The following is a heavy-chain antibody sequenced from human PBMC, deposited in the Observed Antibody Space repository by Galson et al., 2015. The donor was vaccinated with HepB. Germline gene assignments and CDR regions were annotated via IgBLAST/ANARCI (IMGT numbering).Heavy chain of an antibody. J-gene: IGHJ4*02. Sequence: SLRLSCAASGFTFSSYAMHWVRQAPGKGLEWVAVISYDGSNKYYADSVKGRFTISRDDSKNTLYLQMNSLRAEDTAVYYCARGISGPHLDWGQGTLVTVSS. CDR1: GFTFSSYA. CDR2: ISYDGSNK. D-gene: IGHD6-19*01. V-gene: IGHV3-30*04. CDR3: ARGISGPHLD.